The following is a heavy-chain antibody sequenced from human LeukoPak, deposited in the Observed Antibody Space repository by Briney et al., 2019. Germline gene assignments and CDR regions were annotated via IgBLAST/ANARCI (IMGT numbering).Heavy chain of an antibody. CDR2: IYYSGSS. V-gene: IGHV4-30-4*01. Sequence: SETLSLTCTVSGXSISSGDYYWSWIRQPPGKGLEWIGYIYYSGSSYYIPSLKSRVTMSVDTSKNQFSLRLRSVTAADTAVYYCARQIYGDLYYFDYWGQGTLVTVSS. J-gene: IGHJ4*02. D-gene: IGHD4-17*01. CDR1: GXSISSGDYY. CDR3: ARQIYGDLYYFDY.